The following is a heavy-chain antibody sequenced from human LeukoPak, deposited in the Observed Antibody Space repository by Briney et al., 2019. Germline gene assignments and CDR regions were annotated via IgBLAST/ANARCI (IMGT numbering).Heavy chain of an antibody. CDR1: GFTFSSYA. D-gene: IGHD6-13*01. CDR3: AKARAGDITAAFNY. J-gene: IGHJ4*02. CDR2: ISASGGNP. Sequence: GGSLRLSCAASGFTFSSYAMSWVRQAPGKGLEWVSGISASGGNPYYADSVKGRFTISRDNSENTLNLQTNSLRAEDTAVYYCAKARAGDITAAFNYWGQGTLVTVSS. V-gene: IGHV3-23*01.